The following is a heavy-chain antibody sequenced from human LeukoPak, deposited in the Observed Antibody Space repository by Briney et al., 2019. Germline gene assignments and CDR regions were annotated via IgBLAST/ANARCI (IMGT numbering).Heavy chain of an antibody. D-gene: IGHD2-2*01. CDR2: ISAYNGNT. J-gene: IGHJ5*02. CDR3: ARVDVVVPAAKEAFDP. CDR1: GYTFTSYG. V-gene: IGHV1-18*01. Sequence: ASVRVSCKASGYTFTSYGISWVRQAPGQGLEWMGWISAYNGNTNYAQKLQGRVTMTTDTSTSTAYMELRSLRSDDTAVYYCARVDVVVPAAKEAFDPWGQGTLVTVS.